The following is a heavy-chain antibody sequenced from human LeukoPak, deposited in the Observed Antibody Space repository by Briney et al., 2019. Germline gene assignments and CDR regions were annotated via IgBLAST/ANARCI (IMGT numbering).Heavy chain of an antibody. CDR2: ISSSSSYI. CDR3: ARGGGLDV. V-gene: IGHV3-21*04. CDR1: GFTFSSYS. D-gene: IGHD3-16*01. Sequence: PGGSLRPSCAASGFTFSSYSMNWVRQAPGKGLEWVSSISSSSSYINYADSVKGRFTISRDNAKNSLYLQMSNLRAEDTAVYFCARGGGLDVWGQGATVTVSS. J-gene: IGHJ6*02.